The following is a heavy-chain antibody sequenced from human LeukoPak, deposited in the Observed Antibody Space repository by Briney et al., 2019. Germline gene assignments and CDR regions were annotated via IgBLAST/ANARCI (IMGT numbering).Heavy chain of an antibody. CDR2: ISYDRSNK. D-gene: IGHD2-2*01. CDR3: AKVVVPAAKIQYNWFDP. V-gene: IGHV3-30*18. CDR1: GFTFNSYG. J-gene: IGHJ5*02. Sequence: PGRSLRLSCAASGFTFNSYGMHWVRQAPGKGLEWVAVISYDRSNKYYADSVKGRFTISRDNSNNTLFLQMSSLRAEDTAVYYCAKVVVPAAKIQYNWFDPWGQGTLVTVSS.